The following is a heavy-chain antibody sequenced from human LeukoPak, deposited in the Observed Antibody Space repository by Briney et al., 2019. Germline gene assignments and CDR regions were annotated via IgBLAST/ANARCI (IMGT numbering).Heavy chain of an antibody. CDR3: ARDSFLWFGELSSVTYYYYYYMDV. V-gene: IGHV1-2*02. Sequence: GASVKVSCKASGYTFTGYYMHWVRRAPGQGLEWMGWINPNSGGTNYAQKFQGRVTMTRDTSISTAYMELSRLRSDDTAVYYCARDSFLWFGELSSVTYYYYYYMDVWGKGTTVTVSS. J-gene: IGHJ6*03. CDR2: INPNSGGT. CDR1: GYTFTGYY. D-gene: IGHD3-10*01.